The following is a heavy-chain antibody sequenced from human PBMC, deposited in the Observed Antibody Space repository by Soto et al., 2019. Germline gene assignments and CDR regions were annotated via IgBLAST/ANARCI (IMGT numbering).Heavy chain of an antibody. D-gene: IGHD1-26*01. V-gene: IGHV3-7*01. CDR1: GFSFSNHW. Sequence: GGSLRLSCTASGFSFSNHWMSWVRQAPGKGLEWVANIKQDGSEKSYVESVKGRFTISRDNTKNSLYLQMDSLRVEDTAVYYCVKNGRDFHYWGQGTMVTVSS. CDR3: VKNGRDFHY. CDR2: IKQDGSEK. J-gene: IGHJ4*02.